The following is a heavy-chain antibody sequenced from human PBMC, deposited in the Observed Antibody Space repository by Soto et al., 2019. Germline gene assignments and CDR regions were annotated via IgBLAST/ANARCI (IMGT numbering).Heavy chain of an antibody. V-gene: IGHV4-59*01. CDR1: GGSIRSYY. CDR3: ARVWGGAFDI. J-gene: IGHJ3*02. D-gene: IGHD3-10*01. Sequence: QVQLQESGPGLVKPSETLSLTCTVCGGSIRSYYWSWIRQPPGKGLEWIGYIYYSGSTNYNPSLKSRVTISVDTSKNQFSLKLSSVTAADTAVYYCARVWGGAFDIWGQGTMVTVSS. CDR2: IYYSGST.